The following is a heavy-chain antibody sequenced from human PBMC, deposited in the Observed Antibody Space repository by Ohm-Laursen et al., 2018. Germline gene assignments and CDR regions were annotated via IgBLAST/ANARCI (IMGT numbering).Heavy chain of an antibody. CDR3: ARVSRRDGYNPLDY. D-gene: IGHD5-24*01. J-gene: IGHJ4*02. CDR2: IYYSGST. CDR1: GGFISSYY. Sequence: GTLSLTCTVSGGFISSYYWSWIRQPPGKGLEWIGYIYYSGSTNYNPSLKSRVTISVDTSKNQFSLKLSSVTAADTAVYYCARVSRRDGYNPLDYWGQGTLVTVSS. V-gene: IGHV4-59*01.